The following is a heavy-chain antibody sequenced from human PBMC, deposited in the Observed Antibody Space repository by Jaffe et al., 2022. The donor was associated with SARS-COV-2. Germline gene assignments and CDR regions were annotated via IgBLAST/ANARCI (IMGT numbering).Heavy chain of an antibody. CDR1: GFTFSSYG. Sequence: QVQLVESGGGVVQPGRSLRLSCAASGFTFSSYGMHWVRQAPGKGLEWVAVIWYDGSNKYYADSVKGRFTISRDNSKNTLYLQMNSLRAEDTAVYYCARDGAPYYYYGMDVWGQGTTVTVSS. D-gene: IGHD3-16*01. J-gene: IGHJ6*02. V-gene: IGHV3-33*01. CDR3: ARDGAPYYYYGMDV. CDR2: IWYDGSNK.